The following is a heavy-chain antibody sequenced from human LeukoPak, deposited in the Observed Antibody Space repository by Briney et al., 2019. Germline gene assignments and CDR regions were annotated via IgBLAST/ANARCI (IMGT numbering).Heavy chain of an antibody. CDR1: GYSISSGYY. Sequence: SETLSLTCAVSGYSISSGYYWGWIRQPPGKGLEWIGSIFHSGSTYYNPSLKSRVNMSVDASKNQISLKLSSVTAADTAVYYCARASGSYGSGSYYYYGMDVWGKGTTVTVSS. V-gene: IGHV4-38-2*01. J-gene: IGHJ6*04. CDR3: ARASGSYGSGSYYYYGMDV. CDR2: IFHSGST. D-gene: IGHD3-10*01.